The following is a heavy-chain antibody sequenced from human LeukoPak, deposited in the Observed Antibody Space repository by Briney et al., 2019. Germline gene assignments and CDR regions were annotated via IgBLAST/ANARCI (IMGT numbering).Heavy chain of an antibody. V-gene: IGHV3-74*01. CDR2: INSDGSST. J-gene: IGHJ4*02. Sequence: GGSLRLSCAASGFTFSSYWMHWVRQAPGKGLVWVSRINSDGSSTSYADSVKGRFTISRDNAKNTLYLQMNSLRAEDTAVYYCARDEARITIFGVVIEAGEPYWGQGTPVTVSS. CDR3: ARDEARITIFGVVIEAGEPY. CDR1: GFTFSSYW. D-gene: IGHD3-3*01.